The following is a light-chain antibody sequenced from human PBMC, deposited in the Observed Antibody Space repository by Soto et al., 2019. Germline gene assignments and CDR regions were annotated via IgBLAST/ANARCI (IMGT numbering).Light chain of an antibody. V-gene: IGKV1-8*01. J-gene: IGKJ1*01. CDR1: QVISSY. CDR2: AAS. Sequence: AIRMTQSPSSFSASTGDRVTITCRASQVISSYLAWYQQKPGKAPKLLIYAASTLQSGVPSRFSGSGSGTEFTLTISSLQPDDFATYYCQHYNSYSEAFGQGTKVDIK. CDR3: QHYNSYSEA.